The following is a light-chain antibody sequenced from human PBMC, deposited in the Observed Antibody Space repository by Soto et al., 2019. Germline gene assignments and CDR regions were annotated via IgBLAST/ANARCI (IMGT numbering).Light chain of an antibody. CDR1: RGISSW. V-gene: IGKV1-5*03. CDR2: KAS. Sequence: DIQMTQSPSSLSASVGDRVTITCQASRGISSWLAWYQQKPGTAPKLLIYKASSLESGVPSRFSGSGSGTEFTLTISSLQPDDFATYYCQQYVTAFRSFGQGTKVDIK. J-gene: IGKJ1*01. CDR3: QQYVTAFRS.